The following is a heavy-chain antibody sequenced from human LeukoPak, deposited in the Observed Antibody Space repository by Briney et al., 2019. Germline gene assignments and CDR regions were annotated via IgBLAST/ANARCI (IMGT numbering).Heavy chain of an antibody. Sequence: PSETLSLTCTVSGGSISSGGYYWSWIRQHPGKGLEWIGYIYYSGSTYYNPSLKSRVTISVDTSKNQFSLQLSSVTAADTAVYYCARQTSVVIPSGKRTFDIWGQGTMVTVSS. D-gene: IGHD2-2*01. J-gene: IGHJ3*02. CDR2: IYYSGST. CDR1: GGSISSGGYY. CDR3: ARQTSVVIPSGKRTFDI. V-gene: IGHV4-31*03.